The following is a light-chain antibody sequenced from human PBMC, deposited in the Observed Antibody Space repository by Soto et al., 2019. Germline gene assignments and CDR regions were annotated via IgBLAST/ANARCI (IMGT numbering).Light chain of an antibody. V-gene: IGKV1-39*01. J-gene: IGKJ4*01. Sequence: DIQMTQSPSSLSASVGDRVTITCRASQSISNYLNWYQQKPGKAPKFLIYAASSLQSGVPSRFSGRGSGTDFTLTISRLQPEDFAIYYCQQSYSTPRTFGGGTKVEIK. CDR2: AAS. CDR1: QSISNY. CDR3: QQSYSTPRT.